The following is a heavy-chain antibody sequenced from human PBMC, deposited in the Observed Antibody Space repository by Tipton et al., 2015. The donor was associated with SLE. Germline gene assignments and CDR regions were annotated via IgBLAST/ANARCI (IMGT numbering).Heavy chain of an antibody. J-gene: IGHJ3*02. CDR2: INHSGST. D-gene: IGHD3-16*01. Sequence: LVKPSETLSLTCAVYGGSFSGYYWSWIRQPPGKGLEWIGEINHSGSTNYNPSLKSRVTISVDTSKNQFSLNLSSVTTADTAVYYCARHRDYGAFNIWGQGTMVTVSS. V-gene: IGHV4-34*01. CDR3: ARHRDYGAFNI. CDR1: GGSFSGYY.